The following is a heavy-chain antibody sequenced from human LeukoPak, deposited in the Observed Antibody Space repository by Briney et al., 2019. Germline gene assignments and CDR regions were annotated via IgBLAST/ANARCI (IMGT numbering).Heavy chain of an antibody. CDR3: ARADYGHYFDY. V-gene: IGHV1-2*02. Sequence: GASVKVSCKASGYAFTGYYMHWVRQAPGQGLEWMGWINPTSGGTNYAQKFQGRVTMTRDTSISTAYMELSSLTSDDTAVYYCARADYGHYFDYWGRGTLVTVSS. J-gene: IGHJ4*02. CDR1: GYAFTGYY. D-gene: IGHD4-17*01. CDR2: INPTSGGT.